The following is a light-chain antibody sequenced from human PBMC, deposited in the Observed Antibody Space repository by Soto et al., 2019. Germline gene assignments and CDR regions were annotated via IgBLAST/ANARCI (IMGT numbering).Light chain of an antibody. Sequence: QLTQSPSSLSASVGDRVSITCRASQGISSYLAWYQQKPGKAPKLLIYAASTLQSGVPSRFSGSGSGTDFTLTISSLQPEDFATYYCQQLNSYPRTFGQGTKLEIK. CDR1: QGISSY. V-gene: IGKV1-9*01. CDR3: QQLNSYPRT. J-gene: IGKJ2*01. CDR2: AAS.